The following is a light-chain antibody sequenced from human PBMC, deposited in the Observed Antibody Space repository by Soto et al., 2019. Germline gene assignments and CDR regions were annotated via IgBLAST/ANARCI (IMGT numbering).Light chain of an antibody. J-gene: IGKJ4*01. CDR3: QQRDNWLT. Sequence: ETVLTQSPGTLSLSPGERATLSCRASQSVSSNYLVWYQQKPGQAPRLLISGVSTRATGIPDRFSGSGSGTDFTLTISRLEPEDVAVYYCQQRDNWLTFGGGTKVEIK. CDR2: GVS. CDR1: QSVSSNY. V-gene: IGKV3D-20*02.